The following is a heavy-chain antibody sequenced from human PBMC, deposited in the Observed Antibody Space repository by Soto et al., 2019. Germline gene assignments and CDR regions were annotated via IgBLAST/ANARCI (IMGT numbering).Heavy chain of an antibody. CDR1: GFTLSSYD. V-gene: IGHV3-13*01. D-gene: IGHD6-19*01. CDR3: AGVYERCLVNSYYYGMDV. CDR2: IGSAGDT. Sequence: PGGSLRLSCAASGFTLSSYDIHWVRQTTGRGLEWVSTIGSAGDTHFAGSVKGRFIISRENAKNSLYLQMNSLRAEDTAVYYCAGVYERCLVNSYYYGMDVWGQGTTVTVSS. J-gene: IGHJ6*02.